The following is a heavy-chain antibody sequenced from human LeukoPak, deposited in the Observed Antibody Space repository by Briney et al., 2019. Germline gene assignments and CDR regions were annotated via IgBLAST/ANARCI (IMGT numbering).Heavy chain of an antibody. CDR1: GGSISSYY. D-gene: IGHD1-7*01. Sequence: SETLSLTCTVSGGSISSYYWSWIRQPPGKGLEWIGYIYYSGSTNYNPSLKSRVTISVDTSKNQFSLKLSSVTAADTAVYYCARINWNYSYFDYWGQGTLVTVSS. CDR3: ARINWNYSYFDY. J-gene: IGHJ4*02. V-gene: IGHV4-59*08. CDR2: IYYSGST.